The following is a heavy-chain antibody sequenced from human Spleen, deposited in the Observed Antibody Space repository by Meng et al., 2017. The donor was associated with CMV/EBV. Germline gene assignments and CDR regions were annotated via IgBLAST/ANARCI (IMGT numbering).Heavy chain of an antibody. CDR3: AREWGIAAAGEDC. J-gene: IGHJ4*02. V-gene: IGHV3-30*19. D-gene: IGHD6-13*01. Sequence: GESLKISCAASGFTFNTYGMHWVRQAPGKGLEWVAVISYDGSNKYYADSVKGRFTISRDNSKNTLYLQMNSLRAEDTAVYYCAREWGIAAAGEDCWGQGTLVTVSS. CDR2: ISYDGSNK. CDR1: GFTFNTYG.